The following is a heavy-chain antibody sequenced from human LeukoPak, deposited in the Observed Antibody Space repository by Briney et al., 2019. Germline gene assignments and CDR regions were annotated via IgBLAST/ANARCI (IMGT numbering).Heavy chain of an antibody. D-gene: IGHD3-22*01. CDR1: GYSISSGYY. CDR3: ARDPVSYDSSGYYPVYYYYYMDV. Sequence: SETLSLTCTVSGYSISSGYYWGWIRQPPGKGLEWIGSIYHTGSTFYNPSLKSRVTISLDTSKNQFSLKLSSVTAADTAVYYCARDPVSYDSSGYYPVYYYYYMDVWGKGTTVTVSS. J-gene: IGHJ6*03. V-gene: IGHV4-38-2*02. CDR2: IYHTGST.